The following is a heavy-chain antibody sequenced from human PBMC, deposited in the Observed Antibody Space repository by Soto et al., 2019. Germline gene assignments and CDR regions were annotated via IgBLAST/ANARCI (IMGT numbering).Heavy chain of an antibody. CDR3: ARVQASMGAGALSYSYYGMDV. CDR2: INPSGGSA. CDR1: GYTFTRYY. Sequence: QVQLVQSGAEVREPGASVKVSCVASGYTFTRYYIHWVRQAPGQGPDWLGIINPSGGSASYAQKFHGRVTMTSDTSTSTVYMELSSLRSEDTAVYYCARVQASMGAGALSYSYYGMDVWGQGTTVTVSS. J-gene: IGHJ6*02. D-gene: IGHD3-10*01. V-gene: IGHV1-46*01.